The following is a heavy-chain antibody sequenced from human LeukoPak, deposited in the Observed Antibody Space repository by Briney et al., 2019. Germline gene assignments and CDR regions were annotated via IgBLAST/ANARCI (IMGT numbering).Heavy chain of an antibody. D-gene: IGHD2-8*01. CDR1: GGTFSSYA. Sequence: AASVKVSCKASGGTFSSYAISWVRQAPGQGLEWMGGIIPISGTANYAQKFQGRVTITADESTSTAYIELSSLRSEDTAVYYCARDRKWFDYWGQGTLVTVSS. V-gene: IGHV1-69*01. CDR3: ARDRKWFDY. CDR2: IIPISGTA. J-gene: IGHJ4*02.